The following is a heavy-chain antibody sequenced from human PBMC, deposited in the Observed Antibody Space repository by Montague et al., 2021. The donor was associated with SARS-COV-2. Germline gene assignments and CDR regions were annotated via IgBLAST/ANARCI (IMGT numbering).Heavy chain of an antibody. V-gene: IGHV2-70*11. J-gene: IGHJ4*02. CDR3: ARISYGSGTGFDY. CDR2: IDWDDDK. CDR1: GFPLSTSGMC. Sequence: PALVKPTQTLTLTCTFSGFPLSTSGMCVSWIRQPPGKALEWLARIDWDDDKYYSTSLKTRLTISKDTSKNQVVLTMTNMDPVDTATYYCARISYGSGTGFDYWGQGTLVTVSS. D-gene: IGHD3-10*01.